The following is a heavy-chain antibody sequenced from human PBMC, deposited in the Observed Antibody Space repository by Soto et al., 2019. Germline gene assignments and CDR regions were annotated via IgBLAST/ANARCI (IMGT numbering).Heavy chain of an antibody. CDR1: GGTFSSYA. V-gene: IGHV1-69*13. D-gene: IGHD6-13*01. CDR2: IIPIFGTA. J-gene: IGHJ5*02. Sequence: EASVKVSCKASGGTFSSYAISWVRQAPGQGLEWMGGIIPIFGTANYAQKFQGRVTITADESTSTAYMELSSLRSEDTAVYYCARESASAGKGPWFDPWGQGTLVTVSS. CDR3: ARESASAGKGPWFDP.